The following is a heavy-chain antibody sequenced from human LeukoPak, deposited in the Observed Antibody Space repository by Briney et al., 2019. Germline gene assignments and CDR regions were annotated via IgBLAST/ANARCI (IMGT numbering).Heavy chain of an antibody. CDR1: GATVSSYW. CDR2: INTYGRST. V-gene: IGHV3-74*01. CDR3: ARGASASPSQFDY. D-gene: IGHD3-3*01. J-gene: IGHJ4*02. Sequence: GGSLRLSCAASGATVSSYWMHWVRQAPGKGLGWVSRINTYGRSTTYAASVKGRSTISRDNTKNTLYLQMNSLRAEATAVYYCARGASASPSQFDYWGQGTLVTVSS.